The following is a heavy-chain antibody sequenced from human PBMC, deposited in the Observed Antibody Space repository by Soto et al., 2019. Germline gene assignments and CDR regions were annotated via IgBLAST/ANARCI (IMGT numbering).Heavy chain of an antibody. Sequence: QLQLQESGPGLVKPSETLSLTCTVSGGSISSSSYYWGWIRQPPGKGLEWSGSIYYSGSTYYNPSLKRRGTIAVDTTKNQFAPKLSSVPAAATAVDYCARPFVELWDRHNWFDPWGQGTLVTVSS. V-gene: IGHV4-39*01. D-gene: IGHD3-10*01. CDR2: IYYSGST. J-gene: IGHJ5*02. CDR1: GGSISSSSYY. CDR3: ARPFVELWDRHNWFDP.